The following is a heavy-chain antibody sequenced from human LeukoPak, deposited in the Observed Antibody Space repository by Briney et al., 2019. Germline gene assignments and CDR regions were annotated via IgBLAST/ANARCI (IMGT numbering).Heavy chain of an antibody. CDR1: SGSFSGYY. J-gene: IGHJ4*02. Sequence: SETLSLTCAVYSGSFSGYYRSWISQPPGKGLEWIGEINHTGSTNYNPSLKSRVTISVDTSKNQFSLKLSSVTAADTAVYYCARGRRGITEAAAGLRKYSSGWYGDYWGQGTLVTVSS. CDR3: ARGRRGITEAAAGLRKYSSGWYGDY. CDR2: INHTGST. D-gene: IGHD6-19*01. V-gene: IGHV4-34*01.